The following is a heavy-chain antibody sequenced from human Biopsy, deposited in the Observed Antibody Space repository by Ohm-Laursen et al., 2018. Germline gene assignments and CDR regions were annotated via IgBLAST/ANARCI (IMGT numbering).Heavy chain of an antibody. CDR2: NIPILGTG. Sequence: VKISCKAPGGTFSNYGVNWVRQAPGQGLEWLGGNIPILGTGNYAQKFQDRVTVAADTYTSTATMELRSLRSDDTAVYYCATKLTGYFHHWGQGTLVIVSS. D-gene: IGHD3-9*01. V-gene: IGHV1-69*13. CDR1: GGTFSNYG. J-gene: IGHJ1*01. CDR3: ATKLTGYFHH.